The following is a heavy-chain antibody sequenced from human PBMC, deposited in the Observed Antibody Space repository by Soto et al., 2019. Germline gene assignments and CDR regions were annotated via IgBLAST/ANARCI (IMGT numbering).Heavy chain of an antibody. Sequence: SETLSLTCTVSGGSISSSSYYWGWIRQPPGKGLEWIGSIYYSGSTYYNPSLKSRVTISVDTSKNQFSLKLSSVTAADTAVYYCARQGLELELQENWFDSWGQGTLVTVSS. D-gene: IGHD1-7*01. CDR1: GGSISSSSYY. CDR3: ARQGLELELQENWFDS. CDR2: IYYSGST. V-gene: IGHV4-39*01. J-gene: IGHJ5*01.